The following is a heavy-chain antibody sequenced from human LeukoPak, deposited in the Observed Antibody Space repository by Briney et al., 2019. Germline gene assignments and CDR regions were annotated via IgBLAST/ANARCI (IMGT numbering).Heavy chain of an antibody. CDR2: IDPSDSYT. D-gene: IGHD2-2*02. V-gene: IGHV5-10-1*04. Sequence: GESLKISCKGSGYSFTSYWISWVRQMPGKGLEWMGRIDPSDSYTNYSPSFQGQVTISADKSISTAYLQWSSLKASDTAMHYCARHSSNCSSTSCYTLEIDPWGQGTLVTVSS. J-gene: IGHJ5*02. CDR3: ARHSSNCSSTSCYTLEIDP. CDR1: GYSFTSYW.